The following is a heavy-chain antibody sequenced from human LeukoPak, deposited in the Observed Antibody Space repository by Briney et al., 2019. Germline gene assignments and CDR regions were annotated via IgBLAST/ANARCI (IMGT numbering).Heavy chain of an antibody. V-gene: IGHV4-39*01. CDR1: GGSISSNSYY. D-gene: IGHD3-22*01. CDR3: ARRDHYYDSSGYRAHFDY. J-gene: IGHJ4*02. Sequence: SETLSLTCSVSGGSISSNSYYWGWIRQPPGKGLEWMGHIYYSGGTYYNPSLKSRVTISVDTSKNQFSLKLNSVTAADTAVYYCARRDHYYDSSGYRAHFDYWAREPWSPSPQ. CDR2: IYYSGGT.